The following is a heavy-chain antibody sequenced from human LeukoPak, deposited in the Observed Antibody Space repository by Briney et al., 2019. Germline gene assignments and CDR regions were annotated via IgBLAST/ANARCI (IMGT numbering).Heavy chain of an antibody. CDR3: ARECSSTSCYSTGFDI. CDR1: GGTFSSYA. Sequence: GASVKVSCKASGGTFSSYAISWVRQAPGQGLEWMGRIIPILGIANYAQKFQGRVTITADKSTSTAYMELSSLRSEDTAVYYCARECSSTSCYSTGFDIWGQGTMVTVSS. D-gene: IGHD2-2*01. J-gene: IGHJ3*02. V-gene: IGHV1-69*04. CDR2: IIPILGIA.